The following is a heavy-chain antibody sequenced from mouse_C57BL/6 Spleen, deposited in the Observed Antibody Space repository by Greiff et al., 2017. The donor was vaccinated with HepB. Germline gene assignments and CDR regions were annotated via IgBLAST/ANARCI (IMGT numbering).Heavy chain of an antibody. V-gene: IGHV5-17*01. J-gene: IGHJ3*01. D-gene: IGHD2-1*01. Sequence: DVKLVESGGGLVKPGGSLKLSCAASGFTFSDYGMHWVRQAPEKGLEWVAYISSGSSTIYYADTVKGRFTISRDNAKNTLFLQMTSLRSEDTAMYYCARHYGNYEAWFAYWGQGTLVTVSA. CDR2: ISSGSSTI. CDR3: ARHYGNYEAWFAY. CDR1: GFTFSDYG.